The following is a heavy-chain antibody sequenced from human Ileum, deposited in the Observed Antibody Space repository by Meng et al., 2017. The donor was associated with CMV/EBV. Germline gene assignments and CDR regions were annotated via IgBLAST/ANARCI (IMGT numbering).Heavy chain of an antibody. CDR3: ATARRGCSSGSCWLEN. D-gene: IGHD2-15*01. V-gene: IGHV4-4*02. Sequence: QVQLEESGPGLVKPSGTLSLTCAVSGVSISSDNWWNWVRQSPGKGLEWIGEIFHSGSTHYNPSLKSRVTISVDKSTNQVSLILNSVTAADTAKYYCATARRGCSSGSCWLENWGQGTLVTVSS. CDR1: GVSISSDNW. J-gene: IGHJ4*02. CDR2: IFHSGST.